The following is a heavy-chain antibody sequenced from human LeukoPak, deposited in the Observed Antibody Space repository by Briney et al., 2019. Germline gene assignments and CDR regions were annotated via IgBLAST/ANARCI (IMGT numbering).Heavy chain of an antibody. D-gene: IGHD6-13*01. CDR3: ARARAAAVMG. CDR2: ISSSSSYI. J-gene: IGHJ4*02. V-gene: IGHV3-21*01. Sequence: RGSLKLSCAASGFTFSSYSMNWVRQAPGKGLEWVSSISSSSSYIYYADSVKGRFTISRDNAKNSLYLQMNSLRAEDTAVYYCARARAAAVMGWGQGTLVTVSS. CDR1: GFTFSSYS.